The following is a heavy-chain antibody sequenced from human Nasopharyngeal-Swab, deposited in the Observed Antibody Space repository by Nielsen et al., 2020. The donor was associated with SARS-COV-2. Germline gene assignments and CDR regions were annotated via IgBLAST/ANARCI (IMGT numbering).Heavy chain of an antibody. Sequence: SETLSLTCGVSGGSFSAFYWHWIRQSPGKGLEWIGSIYYSGSTYYNPSLKSRVTISVDTSKNQFSLKLSSVTAADTAVYYCARHHVLLWFGGKNYYYSMDVWGQGTTVTVSS. V-gene: IGHV4-39*01. D-gene: IGHD3-10*01. CDR2: IYYSGST. CDR1: GGSFSAFY. J-gene: IGHJ6*02. CDR3: ARHHVLLWFGGKNYYYSMDV.